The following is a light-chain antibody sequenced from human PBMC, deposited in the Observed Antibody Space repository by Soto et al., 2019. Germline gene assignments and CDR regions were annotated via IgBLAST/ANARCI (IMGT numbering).Light chain of an antibody. CDR2: DVS. J-gene: IGKJ4*01. CDR3: QQRSSWPVT. CDR1: QSVNIS. V-gene: IGKV3-11*01. Sequence: EVVLTQAPATLSLSPGARATLSCGASQSVNISLAWYHQKPGQAPRLLIYDVSTRATGIPARFSGSGSGTDFTLTISRLEPEDFAVYSGQQRSSWPVTFGGGTKVEIK.